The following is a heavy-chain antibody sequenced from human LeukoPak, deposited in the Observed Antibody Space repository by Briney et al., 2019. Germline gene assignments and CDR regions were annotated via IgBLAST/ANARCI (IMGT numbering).Heavy chain of an antibody. CDR2: ISAYNGNT. CDR3: ARGRCSGGSCYPWFDP. J-gene: IGHJ5*02. CDR1: GYTFTRYG. V-gene: IGHV1-18*01. Sequence: ASVKVSCKASGYTFTRYGISLVRQAPGQGLEWMGWISAYNGNTNYAQKPQGRVTMTTDTSTSTAYMELRSLRSDDTAVYYCARGRCSGGSCYPWFDPWGQGTLVTVSS. D-gene: IGHD2-15*01.